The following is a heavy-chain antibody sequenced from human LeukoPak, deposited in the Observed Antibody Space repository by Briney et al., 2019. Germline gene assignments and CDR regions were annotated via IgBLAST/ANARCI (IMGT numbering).Heavy chain of an antibody. D-gene: IGHD3-10*01. V-gene: IGHV3-15*01. CDR1: GFSFSDAW. J-gene: IGHJ4*02. CDR2: IKSKTDGGTT. CDR3: ATGVSSGDDC. Sequence: GGSLRLSCAASGFSFSDAWMIWVRQVPGKGLEWVGRIKSKTDGGTTDYAAPVRGRFTISRDDSENTLHLQMSSLKSEDTAIYYCATGVSSGDDCWGQGTLVTVSS.